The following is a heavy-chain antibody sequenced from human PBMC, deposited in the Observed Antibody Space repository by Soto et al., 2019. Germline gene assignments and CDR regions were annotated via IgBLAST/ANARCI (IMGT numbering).Heavy chain of an antibody. Sequence: EVQLLESGGGFVQPGGSLRLSCAATGFTFSVYAMTWVRQAPGKGLECGSAVTANGGSTYSADSVKGRFTISRDNSKNALFLQMNSLRAEDTAVYYCASLGVGDWANYYYYYGMDVWGQGTTVTVSS. V-gene: IGHV3-23*01. CDR2: VTANGGST. D-gene: IGHD2-21*02. J-gene: IGHJ6*02. CDR1: GFTFSVYA. CDR3: ASLGVGDWANYYYYYGMDV.